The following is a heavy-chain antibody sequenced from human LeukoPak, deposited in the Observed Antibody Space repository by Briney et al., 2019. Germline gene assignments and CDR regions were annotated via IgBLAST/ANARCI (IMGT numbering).Heavy chain of an antibody. CDR3: ARPNHYGDYGGWFDP. CDR1: GGSISSYY. J-gene: IGHJ5*02. V-gene: IGHV4-59*08. D-gene: IGHD4-17*01. Sequence: SETLSLTCTVSGGSISSYYWSWIRQPPGKGLEWIGYIYYSGSTNYDPSLKSRVTISVDTSKNQFSLKLSSVTAADTAVYYCARPNHYGDYGGWFDPWGQGTLVTVSS. CDR2: IYYSGST.